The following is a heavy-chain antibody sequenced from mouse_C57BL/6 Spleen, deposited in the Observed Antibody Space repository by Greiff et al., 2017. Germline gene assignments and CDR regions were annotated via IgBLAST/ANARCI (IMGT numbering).Heavy chain of an antibody. Sequence: VQLQQSGPELVKPGASVKISCKASGYAFSSSWMNWVKQRPGKGLEWIGRIYPGDGDTNYNGMFKGQVTLTADKSSSTAYMQLSRLTSEDSAVYCCASGKGDYWGQGTTLTVSS. D-gene: IGHD2-1*01. CDR1: GYAFSSSW. V-gene: IGHV1-82*01. CDR2: IYPGDGDT. J-gene: IGHJ2*01. CDR3: ASGKGDY.